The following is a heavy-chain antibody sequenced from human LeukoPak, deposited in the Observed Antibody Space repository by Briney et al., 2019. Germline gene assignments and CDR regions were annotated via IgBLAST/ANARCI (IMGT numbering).Heavy chain of an antibody. J-gene: IGHJ6*02. V-gene: IGHV3-72*01. CDR3: ARVDAITTSVVVELRGMDV. CDR1: GFTFSDHY. CDR2: TRNKAKSYTT. D-gene: IGHD3-22*01. Sequence: GGSLRLSCAASGFTFSDHYMDWVRQAPGKGLEWVGRTRNKAKSYTTEYAASVKGRFTISRDDSKNSLYLQMNSLRAEDTAVYYCARVDAITTSVVVELRGMDVWGQGTTVTVSS.